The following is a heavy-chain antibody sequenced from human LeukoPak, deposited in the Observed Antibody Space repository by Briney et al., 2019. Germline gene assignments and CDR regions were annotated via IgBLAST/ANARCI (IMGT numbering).Heavy chain of an antibody. CDR3: ARGVWQQLVDY. J-gene: IGHJ4*02. Sequence: SETLSLTCSVSGGSVSSDNYYWTWIRQPPGKGMEWIGYIHHSGSTNYNPSLRGRVTILVDTSKNQFSLKLSSVTAADTAVYHCARGVWQQLVDYWGQGTLVTVSS. D-gene: IGHD6-13*01. V-gene: IGHV4-61*01. CDR1: GGSVSSDNYY. CDR2: IHHSGST.